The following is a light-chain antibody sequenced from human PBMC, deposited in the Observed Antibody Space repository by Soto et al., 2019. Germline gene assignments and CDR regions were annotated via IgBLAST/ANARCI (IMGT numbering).Light chain of an antibody. Sequence: SYELTQPPSVSVAPGKTATITCGGNNIGDKSVHWYQQRPGQAPVLVIYYDTDRPSGIPERFSGSNSGNTASLIITRVEAGDEADYYCQVWDSSSDHPVFGTGTKVTVL. CDR1: NIGDKS. V-gene: IGLV3-21*04. CDR2: YDT. CDR3: QVWDSSSDHPV. J-gene: IGLJ1*01.